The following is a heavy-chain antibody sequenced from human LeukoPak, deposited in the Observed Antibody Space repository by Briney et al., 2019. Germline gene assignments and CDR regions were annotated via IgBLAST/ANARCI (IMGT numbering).Heavy chain of an antibody. Sequence: PGGPLRLSCAASGFTFSSYAMSWVRQAPGKGLEWVSAISGSGGSTYYADSVKGRFTISRDNSKNTLYLQMNSLRAEDTAVYYCAKGSSLDWYFDLWGRGTLVTVSS. CDR1: GFTFSSYA. J-gene: IGHJ2*01. CDR2: ISGSGGST. V-gene: IGHV3-23*01. CDR3: AKGSSLDWYFDL.